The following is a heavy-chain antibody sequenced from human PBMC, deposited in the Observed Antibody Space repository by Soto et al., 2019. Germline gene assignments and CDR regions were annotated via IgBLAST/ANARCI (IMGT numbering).Heavy chain of an antibody. J-gene: IGHJ6*02. V-gene: IGHV1-69*01. CDR2: IIPIFGTA. Sequence: QVQLVPSGAEVKKPGSSVKVSCKASGGTYSSYAISWVRQAPGQGLEWMGGIIPIFGTANYAQKFQVRVTITADESTSTAYMELSSLRSEDTAVYYCAGTVTRRDYGMDVWGQGTTVTVSS. CDR1: GGTYSSYA. D-gene: IGHD4-4*01. CDR3: AGTVTRRDYGMDV.